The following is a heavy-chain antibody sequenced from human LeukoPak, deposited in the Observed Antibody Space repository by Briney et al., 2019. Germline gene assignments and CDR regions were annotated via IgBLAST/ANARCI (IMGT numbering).Heavy chain of an antibody. CDR3: ARIGYYGSGSYPAFDI. Sequence: PSGTLSLTCAVSGGSISSSNWWSWVRQPPGKGLEWIGEIYHSGSTNYNPSLKSRVTMSVDTSKNQFSLKLSSVTAADTAVYYCARIGYYGSGSYPAFDIWGQGTMVTVSS. CDR2: IYHSGST. J-gene: IGHJ3*02. D-gene: IGHD3-10*01. CDR1: GGSISSSNW. V-gene: IGHV4-4*02.